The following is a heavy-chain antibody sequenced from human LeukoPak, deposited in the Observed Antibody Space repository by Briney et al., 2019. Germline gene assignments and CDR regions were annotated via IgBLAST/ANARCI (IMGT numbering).Heavy chain of an antibody. J-gene: IGHJ3*02. CDR3: ARDFTVAGTGAFDI. CDR1: GGSISSYY. Sequence: PSETPSLTCTVSGGSISSYYWSWIRQPPGKGLEWIGYIYYSGSTNYNPSLKSRVTISVDTSKNQFSLKLSSVTAADTAVYYCARDFTVAGTGAFDIWGQGTMVTVSS. V-gene: IGHV4-59*01. D-gene: IGHD6-19*01. CDR2: IYYSGST.